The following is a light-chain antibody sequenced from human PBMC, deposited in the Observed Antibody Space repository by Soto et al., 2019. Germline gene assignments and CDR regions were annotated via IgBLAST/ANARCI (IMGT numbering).Light chain of an antibody. CDR2: GSF. Sequence: IVMTQSPVTLSASPGESATLSCRASQSVDNNVAWYQQKPGQAPRLLIVGSFARATGIPATFSGSGSGSEFTLTISGLQSEDFAVYYCQQYNDRPPITFGQGTKVDIK. CDR1: QSVDNN. V-gene: IGKV3-15*01. J-gene: IGKJ1*01. CDR3: QQYNDRPPIT.